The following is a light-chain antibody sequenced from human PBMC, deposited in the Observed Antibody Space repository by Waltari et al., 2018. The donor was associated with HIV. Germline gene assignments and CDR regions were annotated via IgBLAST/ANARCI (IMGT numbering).Light chain of an antibody. CDR3: SSYTSSSTPVV. J-gene: IGLJ2*01. CDR2: DVS. CDR1: SSDIGTYNY. Sequence: QSALTQPASVSGSPGQSITISCTGTSSDIGTYNYVSWYQQHPGKAHKLMIYDVSNRPSGVSNRFSGSKAGNTASLTISGLQAEDEADYYCSSYTSSSTPVVFGGGTKLTVL. V-gene: IGLV2-14*01.